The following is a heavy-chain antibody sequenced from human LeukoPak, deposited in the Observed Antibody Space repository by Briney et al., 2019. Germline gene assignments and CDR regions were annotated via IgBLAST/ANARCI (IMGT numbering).Heavy chain of an antibody. D-gene: IGHD4-23*01. CDR3: ARDQGTVVTSQFDY. CDR1: GFTFRNYA. CDR2: ISGSFSGSDYTT. J-gene: IGHJ4*02. Sequence: GGSLRLSCAASGFTFRNYAMSWVRQAPGKGLEWVSAISGSFSGSDYTTYYADSVKGRFTISRDYSTNTLYLQLSGLRVEDTAVFSCARDQGTVVTSQFDYWGLGTLVTVSS. V-gene: IGHV3-23*01.